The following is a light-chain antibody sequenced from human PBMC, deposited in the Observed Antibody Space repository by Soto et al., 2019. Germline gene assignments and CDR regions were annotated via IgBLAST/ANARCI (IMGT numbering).Light chain of an antibody. CDR1: SSDVGSYNL. CDR3: CSYAGSSTFVV. Sequence: QSALTQPASVSGSPGQSITISCTGTSSDVGSYNLVSWYQQHPGKAPKLMIYEGSKRPAGVSNRFSGSKSGNTASLTLSGLQAEDEADYYCCSYAGSSTFVVFGGGTKLNVL. V-gene: IGLV2-23*01. CDR2: EGS. J-gene: IGLJ2*01.